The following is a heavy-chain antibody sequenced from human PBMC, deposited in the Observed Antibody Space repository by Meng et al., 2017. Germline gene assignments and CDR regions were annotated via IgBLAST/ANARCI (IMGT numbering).Heavy chain of an antibody. CDR3: TRDGYSDCSRTSCFDS. V-gene: IGHV7-4-1*02. D-gene: IGHD2-2*01. CDR2: NDTKTGNP. J-gene: IGHJ4*02. CDR1: GYTPTSYA. Sequence: QEELEQTWSELRKLGASVKVSRKASGYTPTSYAINWLRQAPGQGLQWMGWNDTKTGNPTYVPGFTGRLVFSLDTSVSTAYLQISGLKADDTAVYYCTRDGYSDCSRTSCFDSWGQGTLVTVSS.